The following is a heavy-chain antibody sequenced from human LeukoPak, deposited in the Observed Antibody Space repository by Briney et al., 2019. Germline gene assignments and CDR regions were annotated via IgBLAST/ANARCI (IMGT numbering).Heavy chain of an antibody. CDR3: AKVERAVEYYRYH. D-gene: IGHD1-26*01. Sequence: GGSLTLPHAASGFTFSTSALTWVRQSPGKGLEWVSGIGNSAGSTYYADSVKGRFTISRDNSKNTLYLQMNSLRDEDTAVYYCAKVERAVEYYRYHWAKGTLVTVSS. V-gene: IGHV3-23*01. CDR2: IGNSAGST. J-gene: IGHJ4*02. CDR1: GFTFSTSA.